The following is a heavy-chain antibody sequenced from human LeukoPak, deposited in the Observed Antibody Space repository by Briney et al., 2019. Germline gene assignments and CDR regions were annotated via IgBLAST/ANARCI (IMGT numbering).Heavy chain of an antibody. CDR1: GGSISSSSYY. J-gene: IGHJ4*02. D-gene: IGHD3-22*01. CDR2: INHSGST. Sequence: SETLSLTCTVSGGSISSSSYYWGWIRQPPGKGLEWIGEINHSGSTNYNPSLKSRVTISVDTSKNQFSLKLSSVTAADTAVYYCARGSGWLLLHFFDYWGQGTLVTVSS. V-gene: IGHV4-39*07. CDR3: ARGSGWLLLHFFDY.